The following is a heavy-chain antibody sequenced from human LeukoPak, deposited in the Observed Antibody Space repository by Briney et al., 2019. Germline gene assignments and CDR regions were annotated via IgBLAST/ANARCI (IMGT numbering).Heavy chain of an antibody. CDR1: RDSLSSSF. D-gene: IGHD3-3*01. V-gene: IGHV4-59*01. J-gene: IGHJ4*02. Sequence: PSKALSLTRTDSRDSLSSSFWCSVPPRPEERLGWIGYIYYSGSNNYNPSLKGPVTISLDTSMYQCSLKLSSVTAADTAVYYCASWSPVRRGFDYWGQGTLVTVSS. CDR3: ASWSPVRRGFDY. CDR2: IYYSGSN.